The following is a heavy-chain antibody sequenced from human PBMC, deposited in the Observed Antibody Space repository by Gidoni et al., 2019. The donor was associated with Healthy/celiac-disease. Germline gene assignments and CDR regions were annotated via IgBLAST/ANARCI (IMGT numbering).Heavy chain of an antibody. V-gene: IGHV3-30*01. J-gene: IGHJ4*02. CDR3: AREGSYYDSKGVYFDY. CDR2: ISYDGSNK. CDR1: GFTFSSYA. Sequence: QGKLVESGGGGVQPGRSLRVTWAASGFTFSSYAMHWVRRSPGKGLDLVAVISYDGSNKYYAVSVKGLFTISRDNSKNTLYLQMNSLIAEDTAVYYCAREGSYYDSKGVYFDYWGQGTLVTVSS. D-gene: IGHD3-22*01.